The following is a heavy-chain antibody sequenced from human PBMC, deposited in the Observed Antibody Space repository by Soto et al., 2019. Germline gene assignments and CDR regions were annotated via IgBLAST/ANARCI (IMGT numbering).Heavy chain of an antibody. CDR1: GYSFTSYW. CDR3: ARRPQDSSLDTWFDP. D-gene: IGHD6-6*01. V-gene: IGHV5-51*01. Sequence: GESLKISCKGSGYSFTSYWIGWVRQMPGKGLEWMGIIYPGDSDTRYSPSFQGQVTISADKSISTAYLQWSSLKASDTAMYYCARRPQDSSLDTWFDPWGQGTLVTVSS. J-gene: IGHJ5*02. CDR2: IYPGDSDT.